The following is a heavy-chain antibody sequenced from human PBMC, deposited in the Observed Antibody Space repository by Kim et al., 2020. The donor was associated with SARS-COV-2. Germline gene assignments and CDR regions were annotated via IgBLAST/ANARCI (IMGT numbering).Heavy chain of an antibody. J-gene: IGHJ4*02. CDR3: ARGVEWEPLDY. V-gene: IGHV3-33*05. CDR1: GFTFSSYG. Sequence: GGSLRLSCAASGFTFSSYGMHWVRQAPGKGLEWVAVISYDGSNKYYADSVKGRFTISRDNSKNTLYLQMNSLRAEDTAVYYCARGVEWEPLDYWGQGTLVTVSS. D-gene: IGHD1-26*01. CDR2: ISYDGSNK.